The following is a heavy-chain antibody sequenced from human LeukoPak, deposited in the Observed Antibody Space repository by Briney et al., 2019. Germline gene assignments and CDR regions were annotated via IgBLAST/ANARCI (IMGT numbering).Heavy chain of an antibody. D-gene: IGHD3-22*01. CDR1: GFTFSYYG. CDR3: ARVLSADSPGFQH. Sequence: GGSLRLSCAASGFTFSYYGINWVRQAPGKGLEWVSSINSGGTYIYYADSVKGRFTISRDNAKNTLYLQMNSLRAEDTAVYYCARVLSADSPGFQHWGQGTLVTVSS. V-gene: IGHV3-21*01. CDR2: INSGGTYI. J-gene: IGHJ1*01.